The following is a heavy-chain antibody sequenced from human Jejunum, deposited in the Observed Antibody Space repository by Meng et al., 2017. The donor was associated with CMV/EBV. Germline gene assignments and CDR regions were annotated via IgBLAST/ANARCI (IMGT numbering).Heavy chain of an antibody. Sequence: VNMQYQRPVLVHPSQHLSLTCTVSGGSIASDDYWWSWIRQPPGKGLEWIGYIYHKGHTYYNPSLRSRISISVDTSKNQFSLRLNSVTAADTAVYYCARDKAGYKNCDSWGQGTLVTVSS. CDR1: GGSIASDDYW. CDR2: IYHKGHT. V-gene: IGHV4-30-4*08. D-gene: IGHD5-24*01. CDR3: ARDKAGYKNCDS. J-gene: IGHJ5*01.